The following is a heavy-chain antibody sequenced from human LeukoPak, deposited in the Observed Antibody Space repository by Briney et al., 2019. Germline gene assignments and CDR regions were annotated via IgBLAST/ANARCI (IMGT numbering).Heavy chain of an antibody. D-gene: IGHD6-13*01. CDR2: ISSSSSYI. Sequence: GGSLRLSCAASGFTFSSYSMNWVRQAPGKGLEWVSSISSSSSYIYYADSVKGRFTISRDNAKNSLYLQMNSLRAEDTAVYYCAKVASGGQLVTRGGYFDYWGQGTLVTVSS. V-gene: IGHV3-21*04. CDR3: AKVASGGQLVTRGGYFDY. CDR1: GFTFSSYS. J-gene: IGHJ4*02.